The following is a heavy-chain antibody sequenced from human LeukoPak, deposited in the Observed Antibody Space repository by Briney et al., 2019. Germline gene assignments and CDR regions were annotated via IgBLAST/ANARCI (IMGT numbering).Heavy chain of an antibody. CDR3: ARDRGSSNRWYFDL. J-gene: IGHJ2*01. D-gene: IGHD2-15*01. V-gene: IGHV4-59*01. CDR1: GGSISSYY. Sequence: SETLSLTCTVSGGSISSYYWSWIRQPPGKGLEWIGYIYYSGSTNYNPSLKSRVTISVDTSKNQFSLKLSSVTAADTAVYYCARDRGSSNRWYFDLWGRGTLVTVSS. CDR2: IYYSGST.